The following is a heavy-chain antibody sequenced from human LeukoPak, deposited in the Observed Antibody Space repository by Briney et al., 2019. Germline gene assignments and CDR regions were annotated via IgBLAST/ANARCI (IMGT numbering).Heavy chain of an antibody. Sequence: ASVKVSCKASGYTFTSYDINWVRQATGQGLEWMGWMNPNSGNTGYAQKFQGRVTITRNTSISTAYMELSSLRSEDTAVYYCARATKKFRYRATDYFDYWGQGTLVTVSS. J-gene: IGHJ4*02. D-gene: IGHD5-12*01. V-gene: IGHV1-8*03. CDR2: MNPNSGNT. CDR1: GYTFTSYD. CDR3: ARATKKFRYRATDYFDY.